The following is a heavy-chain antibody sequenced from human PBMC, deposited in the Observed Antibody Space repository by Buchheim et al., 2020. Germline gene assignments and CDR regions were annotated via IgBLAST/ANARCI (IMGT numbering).Heavy chain of an antibody. CDR3: ARGVFVEYSSGQEFDY. CDR1: GGSISSSNW. V-gene: IGHV4-4*02. CDR2: IHHSGST. D-gene: IGHD6-19*01. Sequence: QVQLQESGPGLVKPSGTLSLTCAVSGGSISSSNWWSWVRQPPGKGLEWIGEIHHSGSTNYNPSLKSRVTISVDKSQNQFSLKLSSVTAADTAVYYCARGVFVEYSSGQEFDYWGQGTL. J-gene: IGHJ4*02.